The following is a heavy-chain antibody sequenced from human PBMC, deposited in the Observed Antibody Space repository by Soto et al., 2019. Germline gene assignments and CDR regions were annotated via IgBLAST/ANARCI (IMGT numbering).Heavy chain of an antibody. V-gene: IGHV3-30-3*01. Sequence: GGSLGLSCAASGFTFSSYAMHWVRQAPGKGLEWVAVISYDGSNKYYADSVKGRFTISRDNSKNTLYLQMNSLRAEDTAVYYCARGSHLIPGIAAAGDKFDYWGQGTLVTVSS. CDR3: ARGSHLIPGIAAAGDKFDY. CDR2: ISYDGSNK. D-gene: IGHD6-13*01. CDR1: GFTFSSYA. J-gene: IGHJ4*02.